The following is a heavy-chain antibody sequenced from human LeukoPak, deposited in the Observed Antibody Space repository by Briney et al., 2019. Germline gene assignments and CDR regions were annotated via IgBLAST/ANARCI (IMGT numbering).Heavy chain of an antibody. J-gene: IGHJ6*03. D-gene: IGHD6-19*01. CDR1: GRSISSYY. CDR3: ARGYSSGWYYYYYMDV. Sequence: KASETLSLTCTVSGRSISSYYWSWIRQPPGKGLEWIGYIYYSGSTNYNPSLKSRVTISVDPSKNLFSLTLSSVAAADTAVYYCARGYSSGWYYYYYMDVWGKGTTVTVSS. V-gene: IGHV4-59*01. CDR2: IYYSGST.